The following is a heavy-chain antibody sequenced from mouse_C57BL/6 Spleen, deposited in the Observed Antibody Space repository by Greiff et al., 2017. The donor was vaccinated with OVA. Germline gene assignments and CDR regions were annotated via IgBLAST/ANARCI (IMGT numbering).Heavy chain of an antibody. V-gene: IGHV5-4*03. Sequence: EVKLMESGGGLVKPGGSLKLSCAASGFTFSSYAMSWVRQTPEKRLEWVATISDGGSYTYYPDNVKGRFTISRDNAKNNLYLQMSHLKSEDTAMYYCARRGYGSSYAMDDWGQGTSVTVSS. CDR3: ARRGYGSSYAMDD. D-gene: IGHD1-1*01. J-gene: IGHJ4*01. CDR2: ISDGGSYT. CDR1: GFTFSSYA.